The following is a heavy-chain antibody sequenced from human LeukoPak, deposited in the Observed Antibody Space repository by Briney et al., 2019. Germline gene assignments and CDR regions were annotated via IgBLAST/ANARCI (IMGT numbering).Heavy chain of an antibody. J-gene: IGHJ3*02. V-gene: IGHV3-48*01. CDR2: ISSSSSTI. CDR1: GFTFSSYS. D-gene: IGHD1/OR15-1a*01. CDR3: AREQQAFDI. Sequence: GGSLRLSCAASGFTFSSYSMNWVRQAPGKGLEWVSYISSSSSTIYYADSVKGRFTISRDNSKNTLYLQMNSLRAEDTAVYYCAREQQAFDIWGQGTMVTVSS.